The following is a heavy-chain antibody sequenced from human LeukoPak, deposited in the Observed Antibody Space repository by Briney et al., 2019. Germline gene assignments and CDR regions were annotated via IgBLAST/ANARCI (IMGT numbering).Heavy chain of an antibody. J-gene: IGHJ6*02. V-gene: IGHV4-39*01. CDR2: IYYSGST. CDR1: GGSISSSSYY. Sequence: SETLSLTCTVSGGSISSSSYYWGWIRQPPGKGLEWIGSIYYSGSTYYNPSLKSRVTISVDTSKNQFSLKLSSVTAADTAVYYCAREDVDTAMVKGHGMDVWGQGTTVTVSS. CDR3: AREDVDTAMVKGHGMDV. D-gene: IGHD5-18*01.